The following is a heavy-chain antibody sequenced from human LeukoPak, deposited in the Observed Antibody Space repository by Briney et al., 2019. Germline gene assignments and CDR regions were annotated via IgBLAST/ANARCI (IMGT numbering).Heavy chain of an antibody. CDR3: ARAIGYCSGGSCRFDN. J-gene: IGHJ4*02. Sequence: GESLKISCKGSGYSFTSYWIGWVRQMPGKGPEWMGIIYPGDSDTRYSPSFQGQVTISADKSISTAYLQWSSLKASDTAMYYCARAIGYCSGGSCRFDNWGQGTLVTVSS. CDR2: IYPGDSDT. V-gene: IGHV5-51*01. D-gene: IGHD2-15*01. CDR1: GYSFTSYW.